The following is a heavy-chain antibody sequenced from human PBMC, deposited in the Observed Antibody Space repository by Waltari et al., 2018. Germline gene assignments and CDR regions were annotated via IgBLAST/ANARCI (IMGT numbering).Heavy chain of an antibody. D-gene: IGHD2-2*02. Sequence: GLLKPSETLSLTCAVYAGSFSGYYWNWIRQSPGKGLEWVSSISSSSSYIYYADSVKGRFTISRDNAKNSLYLQMNSLRAEDTAVYYCARDVEDIVVVPAAIRSSNWFDPWGQGTLVTVSS. V-gene: IGHV3-21*01. CDR1: AGSFSGYY. CDR3: ARDVEDIVVVPAAIRSSNWFDP. CDR2: ISSSSSYI. J-gene: IGHJ5*02.